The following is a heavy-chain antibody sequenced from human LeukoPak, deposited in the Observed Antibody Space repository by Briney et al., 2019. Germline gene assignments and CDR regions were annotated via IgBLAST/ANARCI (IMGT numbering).Heavy chain of an antibody. Sequence: GGSLRLSCAASGFTFSGYSMNWVRQAPGKGLEWVSSISSSSSYIYYADSVKGRFTISRDNAKNSLYLQMNSLRAEDTAVYYCARIIAAVGYFDYWGQGTLVTVSS. CDR3: ARIIAAVGYFDY. D-gene: IGHD6-13*01. V-gene: IGHV3-21*01. CDR1: GFTFSGYS. J-gene: IGHJ4*02. CDR2: ISSSSSYI.